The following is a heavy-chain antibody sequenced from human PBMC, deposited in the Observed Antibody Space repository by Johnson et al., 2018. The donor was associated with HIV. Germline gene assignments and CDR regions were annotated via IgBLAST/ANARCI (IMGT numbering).Heavy chain of an antibody. CDR2: ILYRGSNK. Sequence: QVQLVESGGGVVQPGGSLRLSCAASGFTFSSYGMHWVRQAPGKGLEWVAVILYRGSNKYYADSVQGRFTISRDNSKNTLYLQMNSLRAEDTAVYYCAKGRWEATTYDDAFDIWGQGTMVTVSS. CDR1: GFTFSSYG. J-gene: IGHJ3*02. CDR3: AKGRWEATTYDDAFDI. V-gene: IGHV3-30*18. D-gene: IGHD1-26*01.